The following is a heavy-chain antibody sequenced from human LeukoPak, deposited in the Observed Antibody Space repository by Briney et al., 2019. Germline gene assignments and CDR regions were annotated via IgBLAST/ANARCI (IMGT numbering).Heavy chain of an antibody. D-gene: IGHD5-24*01. CDR2: IYYSGST. V-gene: IGHV4-59*13. CDR3: ARGAMTTTSTFDY. Sequence: PSETLSLTCSVSGGXISSYYCSWIRQPPGKGLKWIGYIYYSGSTNYNPSLKSRVTLSVDTSKNQFSLKLSSVTAADTAVYYCARGAMTTTSTFDYWGQGTLVTVSS. CDR1: GGXISSYY. J-gene: IGHJ4*02.